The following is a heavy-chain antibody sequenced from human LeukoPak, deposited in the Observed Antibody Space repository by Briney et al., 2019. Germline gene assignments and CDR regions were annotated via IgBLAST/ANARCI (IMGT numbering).Heavy chain of an antibody. CDR1: GYTFTGYY. D-gene: IGHD2-15*01. CDR3: ASVLTAESAATNYYYYYGMDV. CDR2: INPNSGGT. J-gene: IGHJ6*02. V-gene: IGHV1-2*02. Sequence: ASVKVSCKASGYTFTGYYMRWVRQAPGQGLEWMGWINPNSGGTNYAQKFQGRVTMTRDTSISTAYMELSRLRSDDTAVYYCASVLTAESAATNYYYYYGMDVWGQGTTVTVSS.